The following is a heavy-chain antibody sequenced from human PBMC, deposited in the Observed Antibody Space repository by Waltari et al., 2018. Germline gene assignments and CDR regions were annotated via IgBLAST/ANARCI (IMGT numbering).Heavy chain of an antibody. V-gene: IGHV3-23*01. Sequence: EVQLLESGGGLVQTGGSLRLSCAAAGLPVSRLAMIWFPQAPGQVLEWVSDICGSGGSTYYADSVKGRFTISRDNTKNTLYLQMNSLRAEDMAVYYCAKVTPHGGNWFDPWGQGTLVPVAS. CDR2: ICGSGGST. J-gene: IGHJ5*02. CDR3: AKVTPHGGNWFDP. CDR1: GLPVSRLA. D-gene: IGHD2-15*01.